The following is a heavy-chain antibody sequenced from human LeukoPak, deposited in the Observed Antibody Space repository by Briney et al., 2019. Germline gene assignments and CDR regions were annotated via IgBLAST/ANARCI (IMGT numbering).Heavy chain of an antibody. D-gene: IGHD3-22*01. CDR2: RDYSGST. V-gene: IGHV4-39*07. Sequence: PSETLSLTCNVSGGSISSSSYYWGWIRQPPGKGLEWIGSRDYSGSTYYNPSLKSRVTISVDTSKNQFSVNLSSVTAADTAVYYCARDSYYDSMVPFDYWGQGTLVTVSS. CDR1: GGSISSSSYY. J-gene: IGHJ4*02. CDR3: ARDSYYDSMVPFDY.